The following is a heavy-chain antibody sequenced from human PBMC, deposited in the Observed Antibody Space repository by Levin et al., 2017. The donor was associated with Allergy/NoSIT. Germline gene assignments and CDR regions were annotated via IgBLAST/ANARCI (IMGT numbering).Heavy chain of an antibody. J-gene: IGHJ3*02. CDR2: IYPGDSDT. V-gene: IGHV5-51*01. Sequence: ASVKVSCKGSGYSFTSYWIGWVRQMPGKGLERMGIIYPGDSDTRYSPSFQGQVTISADKSISTAYLQWSSLKASDTAMYYCARHKVSGDAFDIWGQGTMVTVSS. D-gene: IGHD4-11*01. CDR3: ARHKVSGDAFDI. CDR1: GYSFTSYW.